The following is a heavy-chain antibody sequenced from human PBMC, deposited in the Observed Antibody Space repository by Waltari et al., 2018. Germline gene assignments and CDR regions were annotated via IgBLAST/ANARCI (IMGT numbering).Heavy chain of an antibody. CDR2: ISYNARNI. D-gene: IGHD3-22*01. J-gene: IGHJ6*02. CDR1: EFTFSSYA. Sequence: QVQLVESGGGVVQPGRSLRLSCAASEFTFSSYAMHWVRQAPGKGLEWVAVISYNARNIDYVDSVKGRFTSARDNSKKTLFLQMNSLRAEDTAIYYCARDYCDRTNCHGMDVWGQGTAVTVSS. V-gene: IGHV3-30*04. CDR3: ARDYCDRTNCHGMDV.